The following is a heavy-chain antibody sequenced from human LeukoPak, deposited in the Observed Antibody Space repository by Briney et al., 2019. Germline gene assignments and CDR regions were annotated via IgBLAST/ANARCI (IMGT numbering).Heavy chain of an antibody. J-gene: IGHJ4*02. CDR2: ISGYNGNT. D-gene: IGHD5-24*01. Sequence: ASVKVSCKASGYTFTNYGISWVRQAPGQGLEWMGWISGYNGNTNHAQKFQGRVTVTTDTSTSTAYIELRSLRSDDTAVYYCARDQGQRRDVYNFWWEDWGQGTLVTVSS. CDR3: ARDQGQRRDVYNFWWED. V-gene: IGHV1-18*01. CDR1: GYTFTNYG.